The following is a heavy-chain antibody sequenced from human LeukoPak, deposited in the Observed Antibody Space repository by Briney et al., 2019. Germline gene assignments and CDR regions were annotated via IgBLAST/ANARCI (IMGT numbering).Heavy chain of an antibody. Sequence: GGSLRLSCADSGFTFDDYAMHWVRQARGKGLEWVSLISGGGGRTHYADSVRGRFTISRDNSKNSLYLQMNSLRTEDTAFYYCAKAYYDYVWGSYRYFCAFDIWGQGTMVTVSS. J-gene: IGHJ3*02. CDR3: AKAYYDYVWGSYRYFCAFDI. D-gene: IGHD3-16*02. V-gene: IGHV3-43*02. CDR2: ISGGGGRT. CDR1: GFTFDDYA.